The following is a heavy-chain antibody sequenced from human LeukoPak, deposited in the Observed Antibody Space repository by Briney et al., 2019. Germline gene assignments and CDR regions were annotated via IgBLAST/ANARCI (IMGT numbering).Heavy chain of an antibody. J-gene: IGHJ4*02. CDR1: GFTFSNYW. CDR2: IISDGSST. D-gene: IGHD4-11*01. CDR3: ARDGSLHDY. V-gene: IGHV3-74*01. Sequence: GGSLRLSCAASGFTFSNYWMHWVRQTPGKGLVWVSRIISDGSSTSYADSVKGRFTFSRDNAKNTLYLRMYSQRAEDTAVYYCARDGSLHDYLVQGTLVTVSS.